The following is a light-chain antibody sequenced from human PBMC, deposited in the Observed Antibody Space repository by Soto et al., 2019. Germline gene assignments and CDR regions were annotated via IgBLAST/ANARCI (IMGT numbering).Light chain of an antibody. CDR1: QSVSSSY. CDR2: GAS. Sequence: EIVLTQSPGTLSLSPGERATLSCRASQSVSSSYLAWYQQKRGQAPRLLIYGASSRATGSPDRFSGSVSGRDFTVTISRLEPEDFAVYYCQQYDISLTFGGGTKVEIK. J-gene: IGKJ4*01. CDR3: QQYDISLT. V-gene: IGKV3-20*01.